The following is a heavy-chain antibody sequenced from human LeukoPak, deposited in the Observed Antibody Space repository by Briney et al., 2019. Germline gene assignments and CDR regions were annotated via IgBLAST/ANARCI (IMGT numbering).Heavy chain of an antibody. CDR1: GGSVYSSSYY. CDR2: IYYSGTT. CDR3: ARLPLDGDYDY. V-gene: IGHV4-39*01. J-gene: IGHJ4*02. D-gene: IGHD4-17*01. Sequence: SETLSLTCTVSGGSVYSSSYYWGWIRQPPGKGLEWIGSIYYSGTTYYNPSLKSRVTISVDTSKNQFSLKLSSVTAADTAVYYCARLPLDGDYDYWGQGTLVTVSS.